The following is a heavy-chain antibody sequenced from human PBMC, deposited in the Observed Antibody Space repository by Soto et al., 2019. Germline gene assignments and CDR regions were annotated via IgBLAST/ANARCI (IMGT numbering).Heavy chain of an antibody. J-gene: IGHJ3*02. CDR2: ISRDADAT. D-gene: IGHD6-19*01. Sequence: EVPLLESGGGLVQPGGSLRLSCAVSGFTFSNYDMSWVPQAPGMGLQWVSSISRDADATYYLDSVKGRFTISRDNSKDTFFLQMNSLKDEDTAVYYCAYSIGWFDAFDTWGQGTMVTVSS. CDR3: AYSIGWFDAFDT. CDR1: GFTFSNYD. V-gene: IGHV3-23*01.